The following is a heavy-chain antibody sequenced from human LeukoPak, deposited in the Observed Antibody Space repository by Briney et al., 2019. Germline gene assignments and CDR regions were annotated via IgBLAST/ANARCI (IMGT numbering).Heavy chain of an antibody. V-gene: IGHV4-34*01. CDR3: ARGVCSGGGCYGLFNY. Sequence: SETLSLTCAVYGGSVSGYYWSWIRQHPGKGVEWIGEINHSGSTNYNPSLKSRVTISVDTSKKQFSLKLSSVTAADTAVYYCARGVCSGGGCYGLFNYWGQGTLVTVSS. CDR1: GGSVSGYY. D-gene: IGHD2-15*01. CDR2: INHSGST. J-gene: IGHJ4*02.